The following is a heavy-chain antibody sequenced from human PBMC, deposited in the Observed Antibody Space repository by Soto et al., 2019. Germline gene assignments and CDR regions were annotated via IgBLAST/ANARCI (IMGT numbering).Heavy chain of an antibody. CDR3: ARDRLRFKAAIYYYGMDV. CDR1: GFIFSNHG. V-gene: IGHV3-30*03. CDR2: ISYDGMNR. J-gene: IGHJ6*02. D-gene: IGHD6-13*01. Sequence: QVQLVESGGGEVQPGRSLRLACAASGFIFSNHGMHWVRQAPGKGLEWVAVISYDGMNRYYADSVKGRFAISRDNSKNTLHLQMNSLRPEDTAVYYCARDRLRFKAAIYYYGMDVWGQGTTVTVSS.